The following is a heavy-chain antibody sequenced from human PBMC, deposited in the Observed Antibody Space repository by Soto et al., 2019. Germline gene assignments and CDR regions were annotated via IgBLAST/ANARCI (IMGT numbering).Heavy chain of an antibody. D-gene: IGHD3-3*02. J-gene: IGHJ4*02. CDR1: GASISGYH. V-gene: IGHV4-59*08. CDR2: ISYSGST. Sequence: PSETLSLTCTVSGASISGYHWGWIRQPPGKGLERLGYISYSGSTNYNPSLKSRVTMSIDTSKNQFSLKLNSVTAADTAVYYCARGFSIDWYTYYFDYWGQGPLVTVS. CDR3: ARGFSIDWYTYYFDY.